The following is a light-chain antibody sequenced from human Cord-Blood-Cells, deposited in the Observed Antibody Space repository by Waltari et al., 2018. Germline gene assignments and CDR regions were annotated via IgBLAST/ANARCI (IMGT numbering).Light chain of an antibody. J-gene: IGLJ2*01. CDR1: RLRSYY. CDR3: NSRDSSGNHVV. CDR2: GKN. V-gene: IGLV3-19*01. Sequence: SSELTQAPAVSVALGQTVRHTCQGDRLRSYYASWYQKKPGQAPVLVIYGKNNRPSGIPDRFSGSSSGNTASLTITGAQAEDEADYYCNSRDSSGNHVVFGGGTKLTVL.